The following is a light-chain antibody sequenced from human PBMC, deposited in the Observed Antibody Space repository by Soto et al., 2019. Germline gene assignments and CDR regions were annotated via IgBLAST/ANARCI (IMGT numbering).Light chain of an antibody. CDR3: QYFERSFQV. CDR1: QSVSSN. Sequence: EIVMTQSPATLSVSPGERATLSCRASQSVSSNLVWHQQKPGQAPRLLIYGASTRATGIPDRFSGSGSGTDFTLTISRLEPEDFAVYYCQYFERSFQVFGPGTKVDIK. V-gene: IGKV3D-15*01. J-gene: IGKJ3*01. CDR2: GAS.